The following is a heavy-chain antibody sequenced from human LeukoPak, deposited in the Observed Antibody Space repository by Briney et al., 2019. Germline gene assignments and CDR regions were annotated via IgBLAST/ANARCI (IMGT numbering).Heavy chain of an antibody. V-gene: IGHV1-18*01. CDR2: ISAYNGNT. Sequence: GASVKVSCKASGYTFTSYGISWVRQAPGQGLEWMGWISAYNGNTNYAQKLQGRVTMTKDTSTDTAYMELSSLRSEDTAVYYCATDLGHTAMVYRAKNYFDYWGQGTLVTVSS. J-gene: IGHJ4*02. D-gene: IGHD5-18*01. CDR3: ATDLGHTAMVYRAKNYFDY. CDR1: GYTFTSYG.